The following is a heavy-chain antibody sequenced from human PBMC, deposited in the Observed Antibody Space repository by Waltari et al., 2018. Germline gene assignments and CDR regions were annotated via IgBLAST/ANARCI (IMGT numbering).Heavy chain of an antibody. CDR3: ARDNSYDYIWGSYRYKGVDY. CDR1: GFTFSSYS. D-gene: IGHD3-16*02. J-gene: IGHJ4*02. Sequence: EVQLVESGGGLVKPGGSLRLSCAASGFTFSSYSMNWVRQAPGKGLEWVSTISCGSSYMDYADSVKGRFTTSRDNDKNSLYLQMNSLRAEDTAVYYCARDNSYDYIWGSYRYKGVDYWGQGTLVTVSS. V-gene: IGHV3-21*01. CDR2: ISCGSSYM.